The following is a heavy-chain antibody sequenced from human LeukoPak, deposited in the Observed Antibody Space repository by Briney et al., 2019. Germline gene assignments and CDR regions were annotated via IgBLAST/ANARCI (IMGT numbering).Heavy chain of an antibody. V-gene: IGHV3-30*02. D-gene: IGHD2-15*01. Sequence: PGGSLRHSCAASGFTFSSYGMHWVRQAPGKGLEWVAFIRYDGYNTYYADSVKGRFTISRDNSKNTVYLQMNSLRPEDTAVYYCAKGRSVVAATPAEYFHHWGQGTLVTVSS. J-gene: IGHJ1*01. CDR2: IRYDGYNT. CDR1: GFTFSSYG. CDR3: AKGRSVVAATPAEYFHH.